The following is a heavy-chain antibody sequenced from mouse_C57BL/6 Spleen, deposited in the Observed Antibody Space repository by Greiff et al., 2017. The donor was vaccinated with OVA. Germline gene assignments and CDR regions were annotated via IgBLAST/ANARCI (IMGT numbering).Heavy chain of an antibody. CDR3: ARVDFDY. J-gene: IGHJ2*01. V-gene: IGHV1-59*01. Sequence: QVQLQQPGAELVRPGTSVKLSCKSSGYPFTSYGWHGVKQRPGKGLEWIGVIDPSDSYTNYNQKFKGKATLTVDTSSSTAYMQLSSLTSEDSAVYYCARVDFDYWGQGTTLTVSS. CDR2: IDPSDSYT. CDR1: GYPFTSYG.